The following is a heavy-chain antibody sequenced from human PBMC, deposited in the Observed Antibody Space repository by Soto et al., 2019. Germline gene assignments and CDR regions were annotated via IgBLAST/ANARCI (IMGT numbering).Heavy chain of an antibody. D-gene: IGHD6-6*01. CDR2: IYYSGST. Sequence: SETLSLTCTVSGGSISSGGYYWSWIRQHPGKGLEWIGYIYYSGSTYYNPSLKSRVTISVDTSKNQFSLKLSSVTAADTAVYYCARTSYSSSSGGVDYWGQGTLVTVSS. J-gene: IGHJ4*02. CDR3: ARTSYSSSSGGVDY. CDR1: GGSISSGGYY. V-gene: IGHV4-31*03.